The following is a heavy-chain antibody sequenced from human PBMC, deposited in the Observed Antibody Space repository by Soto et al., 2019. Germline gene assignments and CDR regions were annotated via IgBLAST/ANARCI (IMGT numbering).Heavy chain of an antibody. V-gene: IGHV3-53*02. Sequence: EVQLVETGGGLIQPGGSLRLSCAPSGVTVSSNYMTWVRQAPGKGLEWVSTMYSGGSTYYADSVKGRFTISRDNSKNTLYLQMNSLRAEDAAVYYCARDRAEVIGGYYYYYGMDVWGQGTTVTVSS. CDR2: MYSGGST. CDR1: GVTVSSNY. J-gene: IGHJ6*02. D-gene: IGHD2-21*01. CDR3: ARDRAEVIGGYYYYYGMDV.